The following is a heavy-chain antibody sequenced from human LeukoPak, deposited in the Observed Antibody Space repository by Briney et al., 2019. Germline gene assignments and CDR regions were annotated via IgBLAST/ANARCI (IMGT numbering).Heavy chain of an antibody. CDR3: AREGYSSGWQYFDY. V-gene: IGHV3-21*01. D-gene: IGHD6-19*01. Sequence: GGSLRLSCAASGFTFSSYSMNWVRQAPGKGLEWVSSISSSSSYIYYADSVKGRFTISRDNGKNLLYLQRNSLRAEDTAVYYCAREGYSSGWQYFDYWGQGTLVTVSS. CDR1: GFTFSSYS. CDR2: ISSSSSYI. J-gene: IGHJ4*02.